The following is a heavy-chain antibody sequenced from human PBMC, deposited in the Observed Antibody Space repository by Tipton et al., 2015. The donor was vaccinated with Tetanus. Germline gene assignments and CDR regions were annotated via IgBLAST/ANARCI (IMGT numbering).Heavy chain of an antibody. V-gene: IGHV3-30*04. J-gene: IGHJ4*02. Sequence: SLRLSCAASGFTFSSYTMSWVRQAPGRGLEWLAMLSDDGRHGSSAESVKGRFTISRDDAKNSLYLQMDSLRAEDTAVYYCASGSALDYWGQGALVTVSS. D-gene: IGHD6-25*01. CDR1: GFTFSSYT. CDR2: LSDDGRHG. CDR3: ASGSALDY.